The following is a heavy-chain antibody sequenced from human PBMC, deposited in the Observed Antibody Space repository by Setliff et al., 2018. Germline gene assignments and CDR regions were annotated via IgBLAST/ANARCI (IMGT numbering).Heavy chain of an antibody. CDR1: GGSIGPHY. Sequence: PSETLSLTCTVSGGSIGPHYWSWIRQAPGKGLEWIGHIFYSDTAKYNPSLESRAAISVDSSKNQFSLKLRSVTAADTAVYYCARMSGFLYMDVWGKGTPVTVSS. J-gene: IGHJ6*03. V-gene: IGHV4-59*11. CDR2: IFYSDTA. CDR3: ARMSGFLYMDV. D-gene: IGHD3-3*01.